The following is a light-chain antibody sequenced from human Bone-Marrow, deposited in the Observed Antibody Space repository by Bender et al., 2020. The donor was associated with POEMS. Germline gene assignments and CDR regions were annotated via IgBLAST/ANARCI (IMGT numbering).Light chain of an antibody. J-gene: IGLJ2*01. Sequence: QSALTQPASVSGSPGQSITISCTGTSSDIGSYNLVSWYQQHAGKVPKLMIYDVSKRPSGVSNRFSGSKSGNTASLTISGLQAEDEADYYCSSYTSTSTPVVFGGGTKLTVL. CDR2: DVS. CDR1: SSDIGSYNL. V-gene: IGLV2-14*02. CDR3: SSYTSTSTPVV.